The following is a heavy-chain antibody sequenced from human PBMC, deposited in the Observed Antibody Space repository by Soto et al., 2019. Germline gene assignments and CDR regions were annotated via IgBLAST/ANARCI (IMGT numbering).Heavy chain of an antibody. CDR3: ARRSVTLLELERHYYYCGMDV. CDR1: GGTFSSDA. J-gene: IGHJ6*02. Sequence: QVQLMQSGAEVKKPGSSVKVSCKASGGTFSSDAISWVRQAPGQGLEWMGGIIPIFGTANYAQKFQGRVTITADESTRTAYMELSSLRSEDTAVYFCARRSVTLLELERHYYYCGMDVWGQGTTVTVSS. D-gene: IGHD1-1*01. CDR2: IIPIFGTA. V-gene: IGHV1-69*01.